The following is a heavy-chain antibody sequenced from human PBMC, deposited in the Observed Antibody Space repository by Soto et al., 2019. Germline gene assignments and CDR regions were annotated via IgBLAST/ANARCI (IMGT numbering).Heavy chain of an antibody. J-gene: IGHJ2*01. V-gene: IGHV2-5*02. CDR2: IFGDDDK. Sequence: QSTLKATGPTLVKPTQTLTLTSTLAGFSLSSSGVAVGCIRQAPGKALEWLALIFGDDDKAYTPPLQSTLSISMDTSKSLAVLTVTNMDTVDAGTDYCAAHLTAHGYFDFWGRCTLVTVTS. CDR1: GFSLSSSGVA. CDR3: AAHLTAHGYFDF.